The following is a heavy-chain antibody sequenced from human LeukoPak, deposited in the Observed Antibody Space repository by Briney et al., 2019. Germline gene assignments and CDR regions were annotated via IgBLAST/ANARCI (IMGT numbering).Heavy chain of an antibody. CDR3: ATDYYYDSSGSYYTVDY. CDR1: GYTFTGYY. D-gene: IGHD3-22*01. V-gene: IGHV1-2*02. Sequence: ASVKVSCKASGYTFTGYYMHWVRQAPGQGLEWMGWINPNSGGTNSAQKFQGRVTMTRDTSISTAYMELTRLRSDDTAVYYCATDYYYDSSGSYYTVDYWGQGTLVTVSS. CDR2: INPNSGGT. J-gene: IGHJ4*02.